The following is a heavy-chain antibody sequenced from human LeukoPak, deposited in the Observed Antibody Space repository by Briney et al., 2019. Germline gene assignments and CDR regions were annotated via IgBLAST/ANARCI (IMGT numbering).Heavy chain of an antibody. Sequence: ASVKVSCKASGYTFTGYYMHWVRQAPGQGLEWMGWINPNSGGTNYAQKFQGRVTMTRDTSTSTAYMELRSLRSDDTAVYYCARTYGDYEFVFDYWGQGTLVTVSS. D-gene: IGHD4-17*01. CDR2: INPNSGGT. CDR1: GYTFTGYY. J-gene: IGHJ4*02. CDR3: ARTYGDYEFVFDY. V-gene: IGHV1-2*02.